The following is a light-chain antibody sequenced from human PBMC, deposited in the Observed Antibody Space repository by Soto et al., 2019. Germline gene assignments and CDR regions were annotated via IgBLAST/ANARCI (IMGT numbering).Light chain of an antibody. CDR1: RDSSTS. V-gene: IGKV1-9*01. CDR2: EAS. Sequence: DVQLAPSPSLLSESIGDSVTITCRASRDSSTSLAWYQQKPGKAPKLLIYEASTLQSGVPSRFSGSGSGTEFTLTISGLLPEDFAAYYCQQLYTLPYTFGLGTRLDI. CDR3: QQLYTLPYT. J-gene: IGKJ5*01.